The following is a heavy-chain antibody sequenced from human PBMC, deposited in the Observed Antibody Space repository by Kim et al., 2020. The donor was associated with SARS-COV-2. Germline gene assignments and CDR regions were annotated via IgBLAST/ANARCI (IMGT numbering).Heavy chain of an antibody. Sequence: YAQKCQGRVTMTRDTSTSTVYMELSSLRSEDTAVYYCARDLRGTSCPYDYWGQGTLVTVSS. CDR3: ARDLRGTSCPYDY. J-gene: IGHJ4*02. V-gene: IGHV1-46*01. D-gene: IGHD2-2*01.